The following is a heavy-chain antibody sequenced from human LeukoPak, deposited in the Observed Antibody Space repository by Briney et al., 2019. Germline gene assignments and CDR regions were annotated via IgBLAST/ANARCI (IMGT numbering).Heavy chain of an antibody. CDR3: ARDDNLRFLEWPSNYYMDV. V-gene: IGHV3-7*01. Sequence: GGSLRLFCAASGFTFSSYWMGWVRQAPGKGLEWVANIKQDGSEKYYVDSVKGRFTISRDNAKNSLYLQMNSLRAEDTAVYYCARDDNLRFLEWPSNYYMDVWGKGTTVTVSS. J-gene: IGHJ6*03. D-gene: IGHD3-3*01. CDR2: IKQDGSEK. CDR1: GFTFSSYW.